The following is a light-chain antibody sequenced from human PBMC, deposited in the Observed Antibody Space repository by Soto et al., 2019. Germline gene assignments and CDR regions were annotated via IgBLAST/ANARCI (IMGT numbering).Light chain of an antibody. J-gene: IGKJ4*01. CDR2: GAS. CDR3: QQYNKFPSLT. CDR1: QSVSSN. Sequence: EIVMTQSPATLSVSPGERATLSCRASQSVSSNLAWYQQKPGQAPRLLIYGASTRATGIPARFSGSGSGTEFTLTIGSLQSEDFAVYYCQQYNKFPSLTFGGGTKVAIK. V-gene: IGKV3-15*01.